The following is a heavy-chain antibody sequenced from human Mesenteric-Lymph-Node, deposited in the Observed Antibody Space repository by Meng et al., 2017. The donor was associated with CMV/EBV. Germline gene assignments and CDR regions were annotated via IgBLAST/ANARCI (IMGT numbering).Heavy chain of an antibody. CDR1: GASFSSGTYY. CDR2: IYYIGST. J-gene: IGHJ5*02. D-gene: IGHD3-10*01. V-gene: IGHV4-61*01. Sequence: GASFSSGTYYWSWIRQPPGKGLEWIGYIYYIGSTKYNPSLKSRVTMSVDTSKNQFSLKLSSVTAADTAIYYCARDYYGSGTTEFDPWGQGILVTVSS. CDR3: ARDYYGSGTTEFDP.